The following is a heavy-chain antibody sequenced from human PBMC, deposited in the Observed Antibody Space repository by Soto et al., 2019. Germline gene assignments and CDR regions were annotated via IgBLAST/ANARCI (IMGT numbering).Heavy chain of an antibody. D-gene: IGHD2-15*01. CDR3: AREYCSGGSCYGWFDP. V-gene: IGHV4-34*01. J-gene: IGHJ5*02. CDR1: GRSFSGYY. Sequence: SETLSLTCAVYGRSFSGYYWSWIRQPPGKGLEWIGEINHSGSTNYNPSLKSRVTISVDTSKNQFSLKLSSVTAADTAVYYCAREYCSGGSCYGWFDPWGQGTLVTVS. CDR2: INHSGST.